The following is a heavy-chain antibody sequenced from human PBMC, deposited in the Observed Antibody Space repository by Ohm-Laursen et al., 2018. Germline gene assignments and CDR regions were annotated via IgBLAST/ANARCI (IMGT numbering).Heavy chain of an antibody. CDR3: ARGGGGYGVDY. CDR1: GFTFSSYW. J-gene: IGHJ4*02. Sequence: GSLRLSCSASGFTFSSYWMSWVRQAPGKGLEWVANIKQDGGQQYYVDSVKGRFTISRDNSKNTLYLQMNSLRAEDTAVYYCARGGGGYGVDYWGQGTLVTVSS. V-gene: IGHV3-7*01. CDR2: IKQDGGQQ. D-gene: IGHD5-12*01.